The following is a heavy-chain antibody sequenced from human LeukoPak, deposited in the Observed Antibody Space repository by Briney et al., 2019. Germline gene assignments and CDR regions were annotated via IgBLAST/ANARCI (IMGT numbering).Heavy chain of an antibody. Sequence: SETLSLTRTVSGGSISSYYWSWIRQPPGKGLEWIGYIYYSGSTNYNPSLKSRVTISADTSKTQFSLKLSSVTAADTAVYYCASHYDILTGYAYWGQGTLVTVSS. CDR3: ASHYDILTGYAY. V-gene: IGHV4-59*01. CDR2: IYYSGST. D-gene: IGHD3-9*01. J-gene: IGHJ4*02. CDR1: GGSISSYY.